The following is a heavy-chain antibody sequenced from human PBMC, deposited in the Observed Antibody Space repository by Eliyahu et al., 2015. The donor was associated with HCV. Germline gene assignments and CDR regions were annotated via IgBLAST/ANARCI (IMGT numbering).Heavy chain of an antibody. J-gene: IGHJ2*01. CDR2: INNDGSEQ. D-gene: IGHD7-27*01. V-gene: IGHV3-7*01. Sequence: EVQLVDSGGGLVXPGGSXXXSCAAXGXTFSWYWMXWVRQAPGKGLEWVANINNDGSEQFYVESVRGRFTISRDNARNSLYLQMSSLRAEDTAVYYCARENWGCPDLWGRGTLVAVSS. CDR1: GXTFSWYW. CDR3: ARENWGCPDL.